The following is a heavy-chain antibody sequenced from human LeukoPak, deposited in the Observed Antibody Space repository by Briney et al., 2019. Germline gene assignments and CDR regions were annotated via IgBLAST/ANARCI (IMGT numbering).Heavy chain of an antibody. CDR1: GGSFSGYY. CDR3: ASMLRSRGWFDP. J-gene: IGHJ5*02. V-gene: IGHV4-34*01. Sequence: PSETLSLTCAVYGGSFSGYYWSWIRQPPGKGLEWIGEINHSGCTNYNPSLKSRVTISVDTSKNQFSLKLSSVTAAATAVYYCASMLRSRGWFDPWGQGTLVTVSS. D-gene: IGHD2-8*01. CDR2: INHSGCT.